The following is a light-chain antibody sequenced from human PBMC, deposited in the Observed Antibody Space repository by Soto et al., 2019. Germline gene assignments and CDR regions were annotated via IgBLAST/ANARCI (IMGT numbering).Light chain of an antibody. CDR3: ATWDDSLGGPV. CDR1: SSNIGRNY. V-gene: IGLV1-47*01. J-gene: IGLJ2*01. Sequence: QSVLTQTPSVSGTPGQRVNISCSGSSSNIGRNYVYRYHQFPGTAPKLLIYRDNERHSGVPDRFSGSKSGTSASLAISGLRSGDEADYHCATWDDSLGGPVFGGGTKLTVL. CDR2: RDN.